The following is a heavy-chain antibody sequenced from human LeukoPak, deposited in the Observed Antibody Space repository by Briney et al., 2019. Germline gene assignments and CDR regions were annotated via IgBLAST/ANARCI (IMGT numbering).Heavy chain of an antibody. Sequence: ASVKVSCKASGYTFTSYYMHWVRQAPGQGLEWMGIINPSGGSTSYAQKFQGRVTMTRDMSTSTVYMELSSLRSEDTAVYYCARSSRDYYDSSGYYLGWFDPWGQGTLVTVSS. V-gene: IGHV1-46*01. J-gene: IGHJ5*02. CDR2: INPSGGST. CDR1: GYTFTSYY. D-gene: IGHD3-22*01. CDR3: ARSSRDYYDSSGYYLGWFDP.